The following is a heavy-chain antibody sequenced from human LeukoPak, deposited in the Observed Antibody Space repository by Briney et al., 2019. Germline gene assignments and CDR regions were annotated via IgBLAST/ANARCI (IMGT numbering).Heavy chain of an antibody. CDR1: GGYFSGYY. D-gene: IGHD5-12*01. Sequence: SETLSLTCAVYGGYFSGYYWSWILQPPGKGLEWIGEINHSGSTNYNPSLKSRVTISVDTAKNQFSPKLRSVTAADTDVYYCAKLAATSPRLDYWGQGTLVTVSS. V-gene: IGHV4-34*01. CDR2: INHSGST. J-gene: IGHJ4*02. CDR3: AKLAATSPRLDY.